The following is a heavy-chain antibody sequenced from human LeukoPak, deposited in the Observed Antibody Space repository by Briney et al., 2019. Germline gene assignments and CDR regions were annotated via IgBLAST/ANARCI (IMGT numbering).Heavy chain of an antibody. J-gene: IGHJ4*02. CDR3: ARLGAGPTYYDFWSSYSSFYFDY. V-gene: IGHV6-1*01. Sequence: SQTLSLTCAISGDSVSSNSAAWNWIRQSPSRGLEWLGRTYYRSKWSNDYAVSMKSRITIKPDTSKNQFSLQLNSVTAADTAVYYCARLGAGPTYYDFWSSYSSFYFDYWGQGTLVTVSS. CDR1: GDSVSSNSAA. D-gene: IGHD3-3*01. CDR2: TYYRSKWSN.